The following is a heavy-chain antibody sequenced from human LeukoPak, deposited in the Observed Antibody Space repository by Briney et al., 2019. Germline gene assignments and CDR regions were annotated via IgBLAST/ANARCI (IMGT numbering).Heavy chain of an antibody. CDR1: GGSISSGSYY. CDR3: ARHGRGSPYDYFDY. CDR2: IYTSGST. V-gene: IGHV4-61*02. J-gene: IGHJ4*02. Sequence: SETLSLTCTVSGGSISSGSYYWSWIRQPAGKGLEWIGRIYTSGSTNYNPSLKSRVTISVDTSKNQFSLKLSSMTAADTAVYYCARHGRGSPYDYFDYWGQGTLVTVSS. D-gene: IGHD4-17*01.